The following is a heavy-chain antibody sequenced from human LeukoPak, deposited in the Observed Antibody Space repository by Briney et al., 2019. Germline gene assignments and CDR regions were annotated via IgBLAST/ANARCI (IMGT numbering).Heavy chain of an antibody. CDR3: VLDLFSSFAFDI. D-gene: IGHD3/OR15-3a*01. J-gene: IGHJ3*02. CDR2: ISSSGDST. CDR1: GFTFSNYA. V-gene: IGHV3-23*01. Sequence: PGGSLRLSCAASGFTFSNYAMSWVRQAPGKGLEWVSTISSSGDSTYYADSVKGRFTTSRDNAKNALHLQMNSLTAEDTAVYYCVLDLFSSFAFDIWGQGTMVTVSS.